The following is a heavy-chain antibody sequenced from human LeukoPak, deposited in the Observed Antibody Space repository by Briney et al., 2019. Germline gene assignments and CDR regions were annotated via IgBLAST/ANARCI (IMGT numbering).Heavy chain of an antibody. D-gene: IGHD5-24*01. CDR1: GFTFSSYE. CDR2: ISSSGSSL. V-gene: IGHV3-48*03. Sequence: GGSLRLSCAASGFTFSSYEMNWVRQAPGEGLEWVSYISSSGSSLKYADSVKGRFTISRDNAKNSLYLQMDSLRAEDTAVYYCAGESEMSPHDYWGQGTLVTVSS. J-gene: IGHJ4*01. CDR3: AGESEMSPHDY.